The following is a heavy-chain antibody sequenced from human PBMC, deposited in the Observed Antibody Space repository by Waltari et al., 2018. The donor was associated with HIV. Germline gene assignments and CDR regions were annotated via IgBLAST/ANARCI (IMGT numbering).Heavy chain of an antibody. Sequence: QVQLQESGPGLGKPSTTLSLTCPVSGGSISSGSYYWSWIRQHPGKGLEWIGYIYYSGSTYYNPSLKSRVTISVDTSKNQFSLKLSSVTAADTAVYYCAREGSGRRTGMDVWGQGTTVTVSS. CDR2: IYYSGST. V-gene: IGHV4-31*03. CDR1: GGSISSGSYY. CDR3: AREGSGRRTGMDV. J-gene: IGHJ6*02. D-gene: IGHD1-26*01.